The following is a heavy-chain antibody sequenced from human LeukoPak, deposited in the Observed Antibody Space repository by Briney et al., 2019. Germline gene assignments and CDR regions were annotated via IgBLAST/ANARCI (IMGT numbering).Heavy chain of an antibody. J-gene: IGHJ4*02. CDR2: IYPGDSDT. CDR3: ARQFCSGGSCYSDY. CDR1: GYSFTSHW. V-gene: IGHV5-51*01. Sequence: GESLKISCQGSGYSFTSHWMAWVRQLPGKGLEWMGFIYPGDSDTRYSPSFQGQVTMSADKSISTAYLQWSSLKASDTAMYYCARQFCSGGSCYSDYWGQGTLVTVPS. D-gene: IGHD2-15*01.